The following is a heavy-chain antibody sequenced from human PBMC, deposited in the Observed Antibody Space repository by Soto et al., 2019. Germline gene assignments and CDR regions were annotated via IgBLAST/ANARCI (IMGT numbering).Heavy chain of an antibody. CDR2: ISDSGGST. Sequence: EVQLLESGGGLVQPGGSLRLSCAASGFPFTSYAMSWVRQAPGKGLEWVSAISDSGGSTYYADSVKGRFTISRNNSKNTLYLQMNSLRAEDTAVYYCAKESPITIFGVGRWGDQGTLVTVSS. CDR1: GFPFTSYA. V-gene: IGHV3-23*01. D-gene: IGHD3-3*01. CDR3: AKESPITIFGVGRW. J-gene: IGHJ4*02.